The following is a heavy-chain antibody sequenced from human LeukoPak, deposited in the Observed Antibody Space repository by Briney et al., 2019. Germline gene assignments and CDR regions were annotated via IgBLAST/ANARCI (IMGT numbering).Heavy chain of an antibody. CDR3: ARRAGAYSHPYDY. Sequence: GGSLRLSCTASGFKFSDTDMSWFRQVPGKGLEWVANIKQDGSEKYYVDSVKGRFTISRDNAKNSLYLQMNSLRAEDTAVYYCARRAGAYSHPYDYWGQGTLVTVSS. D-gene: IGHD4/OR15-4a*01. CDR1: GFKFSDTD. CDR2: IKQDGSEK. J-gene: IGHJ4*02. V-gene: IGHV3-7*03.